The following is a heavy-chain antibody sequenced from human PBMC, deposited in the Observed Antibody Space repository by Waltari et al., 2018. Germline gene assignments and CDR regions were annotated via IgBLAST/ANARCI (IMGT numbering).Heavy chain of an antibody. V-gene: IGHV1-69*04. CDR3: ARDGGSWGY. D-gene: IGHD2-15*01. Sequence: QGQLGQFGAQVKKPGSLVKVSCKASGGTFSSYRISWVRPAPGQGLERMGRIIPILARANYAQKFQGRVTMTADKSTSTAYMEMSILRSEDTAVYYCARDGGSWGYWGQGTLVTVSS. CDR2: IIPILARA. CDR1: GGTFSSYR. J-gene: IGHJ4*02.